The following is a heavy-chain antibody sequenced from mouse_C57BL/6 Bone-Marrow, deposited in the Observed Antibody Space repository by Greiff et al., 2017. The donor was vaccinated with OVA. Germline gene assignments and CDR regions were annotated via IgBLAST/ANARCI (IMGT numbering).Heavy chain of an antibody. J-gene: IGHJ3*01. D-gene: IGHD2-4*01. CDR1: GYTFTSYW. CDR3: AIYYDYD. Sequence: QVQLQQPGAELVMPGASVKLSCKASGYTFTSYWMHWVKQRPGQGLEWIGEIDPSDSYTNYNQKFKGKSTLTVDKSSSTAYMQLSSLTSEVSAVYYCAIYYDYDWGQGTLVTVSA. V-gene: IGHV1-69*01. CDR2: IDPSDSYT.